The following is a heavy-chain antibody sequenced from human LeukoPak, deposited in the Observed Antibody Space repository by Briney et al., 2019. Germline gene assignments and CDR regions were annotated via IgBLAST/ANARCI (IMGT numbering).Heavy chain of an antibody. J-gene: IGHJ3*02. Sequence: PGGSLRLSCAASGFTFSSYWMHWVRQAPGKGLVWVSRISGDESSTSYADSVEGRFTISRDNAKNTLFLQMNSLRAEDTAVYFCAREPHSDYSDHTDAFDIWGQGTTVTLYS. V-gene: IGHV3-74*01. CDR3: AREPHSDYSDHTDAFDI. D-gene: IGHD4-17*01. CDR2: ISGDESST. CDR1: GFTFSSYW.